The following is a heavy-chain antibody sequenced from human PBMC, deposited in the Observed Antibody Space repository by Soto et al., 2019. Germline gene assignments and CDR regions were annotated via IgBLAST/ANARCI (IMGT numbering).Heavy chain of an antibody. CDR2: IYYSGST. J-gene: IGHJ4*02. CDR3: ARGIYDILTGYHPSQYYFDY. CDR1: GGSISSGGYY. D-gene: IGHD3-9*01. V-gene: IGHV4-31*03. Sequence: SETLSLTCTVSGGSISSGGYYWGWIRQHPGKGLEWIGYIYYSGSTYYNPSLKSRVTISVDTSKNQFSLKLSSVTAADTAVYYCARGIYDILTGYHPSQYYFDYWGQGTLVTVSS.